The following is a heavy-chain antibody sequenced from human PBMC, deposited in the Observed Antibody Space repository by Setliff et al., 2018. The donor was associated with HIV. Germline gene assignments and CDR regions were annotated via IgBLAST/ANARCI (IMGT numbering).Heavy chain of an antibody. D-gene: IGHD6-13*01. CDR1: GYTLPELS. Sequence: VSVKVSCKVSGYTLPELSMHWVRQPPGKGLEWMGGFDPEDGKTINAQKFQGRVTMTEDTSTDTAYMELSSLGSEDTAVYFCATRVSSNWYTDWFDPWGQGTLVTVSS. CDR3: ATRVSSNWYTDWFDP. CDR2: FDPEDGKT. V-gene: IGHV1-24*01. J-gene: IGHJ5*02.